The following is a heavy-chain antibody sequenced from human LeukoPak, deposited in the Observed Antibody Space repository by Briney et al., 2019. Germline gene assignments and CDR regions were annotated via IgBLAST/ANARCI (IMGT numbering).Heavy chain of an antibody. V-gene: IGHV3-7*03. CDR2: IKQDGSEK. CDR3: AKVPTVLTYYFDY. Sequence: GGSLRLSCAASGFTFSSYWMSWVRQAPGKGLEWVANIKQDGSEKYYVDSVKGRFTISRDNAKNSLYLQMNSLRAEDTAVYYCAKVPTVLTYYFDYWGQGTLVTVSS. CDR1: GFTFSSYW. J-gene: IGHJ4*02. D-gene: IGHD4-23*01.